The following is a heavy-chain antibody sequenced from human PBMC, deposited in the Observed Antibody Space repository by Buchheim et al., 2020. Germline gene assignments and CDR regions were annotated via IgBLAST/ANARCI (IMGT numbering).Heavy chain of an antibody. D-gene: IGHD6-6*01. CDR1: GFTFSTFT. J-gene: IGHJ4*02. Sequence: EVQLVESGGGLVQPGGSLRLSCAASGFTFSTFTMNWVRQAPGKGLEWVSYISSSSDSIYYADSVTGRFTISRDNAKNSLYLQMNSLRAEDTAVYYCARDMYAQLAPTNFDYWGQGTL. V-gene: IGHV3-48*01. CDR3: ARDMYAQLAPTNFDY. CDR2: ISSSSDSI.